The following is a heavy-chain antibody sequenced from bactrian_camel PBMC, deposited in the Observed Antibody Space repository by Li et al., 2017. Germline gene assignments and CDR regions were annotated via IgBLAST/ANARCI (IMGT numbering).Heavy chain of an antibody. CDR3: AADVSLSCGTDYDVPGWY. V-gene: IGHV3S53*01. J-gene: IGHJ4*01. CDR1: GLFAGRNVLG. CDR2: IAPNDKT. Sequence: HVQLVESEGGSVQAGGSLTLSCTYSGLFAGRNVLGMAWFRQTPGNEREGVAAIAPNDKTAYADSVKGRFTISKDNAKKSLSLQMTSLKPEDSAMYYCAADVSLSCGTDYDVPGWYWGQGTQVTVS. D-gene: IGHD2*01.